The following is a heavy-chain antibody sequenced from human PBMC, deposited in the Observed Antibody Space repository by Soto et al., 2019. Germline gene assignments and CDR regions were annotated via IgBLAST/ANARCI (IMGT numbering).Heavy chain of an antibody. J-gene: IGHJ5*02. CDR1: GGSISSYY. Sequence: QVQLQESGPGLVKPSETLSLTCTVSGGSISSYYWSWIRQPPGKGLEWIGYIYYSGSTNYNPSLKSRVTISVDTSKNQFSLKLSSVTAADTAVYYCARGATVSSGYLGPWGQGTLVTVSS. V-gene: IGHV4-59*01. CDR2: IYYSGST. CDR3: ARGATVSSGYLGP. D-gene: IGHD3-22*01.